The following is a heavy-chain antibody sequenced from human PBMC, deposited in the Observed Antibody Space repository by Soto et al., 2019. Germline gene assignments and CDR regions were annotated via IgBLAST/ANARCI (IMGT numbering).Heavy chain of an antibody. D-gene: IGHD3-22*01. CDR3: ARDIGDYEQRYYYGMDV. CDR1: GYTFTNYA. CDR2: INAGNGDT. V-gene: IGHV1-3*01. J-gene: IGHJ6*02. Sequence: GASVKVSCKASGYTFTNYAMHWVRQAPGQRLEWMGWINAGNGDTKYSQNFQGRVTITRDTSASTAYMELSSLRSEDTAVYYCARDIGDYEQRYYYGMDVWGQGTTVTVSS.